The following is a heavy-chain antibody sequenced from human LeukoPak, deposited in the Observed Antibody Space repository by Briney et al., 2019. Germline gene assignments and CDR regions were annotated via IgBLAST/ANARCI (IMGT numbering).Heavy chain of an antibody. V-gene: IGHV4-59*08. CDR2: IYYSGST. Sequence: SETLSLTCTVSNDSISSYYWSWIRQPPGKGLEWIGYIYYSGSTNYNPSLKSRVTISVDTSKNQFSLKLSSVTAADTAVYYCAMISGSYYFWGQGTLVTVSS. D-gene: IGHD1-26*01. J-gene: IGHJ4*02. CDR3: AMISGSYYF. CDR1: NDSISSYY.